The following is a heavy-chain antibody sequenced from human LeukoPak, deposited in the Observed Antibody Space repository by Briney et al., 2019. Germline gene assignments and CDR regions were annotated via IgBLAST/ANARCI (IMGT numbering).Heavy chain of an antibody. V-gene: IGHV1-58*01. CDR3: AADSTPMVRGTIIAFGY. CDR1: GFTFSRSA. J-gene: IGHJ4*02. Sequence: SVKVSCKASGFTFSRSAVQWVRQARGQRLEWLGWIIVDSGNTHYVQRLQERVTITRDMSTNTAYMELSSLRSEDTAVYYCAADSTPMVRGTIIAFGYWGQGTQVTVSS. CDR2: IIVDSGNT. D-gene: IGHD3-10*01.